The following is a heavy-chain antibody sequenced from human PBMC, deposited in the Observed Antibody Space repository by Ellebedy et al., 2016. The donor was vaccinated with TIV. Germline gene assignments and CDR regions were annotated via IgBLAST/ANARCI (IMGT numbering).Heavy chain of an antibody. CDR1: GFTFADYG. Sequence: PGGSLRLSCAASGFTFADYGMSWVPQAPGKGLDWVSGINWNGGSTGYADSVKGRFTISRENAKNSLYLQINSLRAEETALYYCARRAGGGTYLDSWGQGTLVTVSS. D-gene: IGHD3-16*01. V-gene: IGHV3-20*04. CDR3: ARRAGGGTYLDS. CDR2: INWNGGST. J-gene: IGHJ4*02.